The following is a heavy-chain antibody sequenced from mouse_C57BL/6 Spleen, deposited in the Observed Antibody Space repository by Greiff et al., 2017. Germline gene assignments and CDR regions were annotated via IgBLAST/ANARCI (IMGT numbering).Heavy chain of an antibody. J-gene: IGHJ3*01. CDR1: GFTFTDYY. V-gene: IGHV7-3*01. D-gene: IGHD4-1*01. CDR3: ARSVGPRAWFAY. CDR2: IRNKANGYTT. Sequence: VQLKQSGGGLVQPGGSLSLSCAASGFTFTDYYMSWVRQPPGKALEWLGFIRNKANGYTTEYSASVKGRFTISRDNSQSILYLQMNALRAEDSATYYCARSVGPRAWFAYWGQGTLVTVSA.